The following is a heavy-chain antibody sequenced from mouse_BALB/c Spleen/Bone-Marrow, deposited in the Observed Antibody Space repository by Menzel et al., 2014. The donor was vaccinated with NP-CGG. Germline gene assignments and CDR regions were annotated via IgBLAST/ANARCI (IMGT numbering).Heavy chain of an antibody. CDR3: ASYYYGRYFDV. CDR1: GFNIKDTY. D-gene: IGHD1-1*01. CDR2: IDPANGNT. Sequence: VQLQQSGAELVKPGASVKLSCTASGFNIKDTYMHWVKQRPEQGLEWIGRIDPANGNTKYDPKFQGKATITADTSSNTAYLQLSNLTSEDTAVYYCASYYYGRYFDVWGAGTTVTVSS. V-gene: IGHV14-3*02. J-gene: IGHJ1*01.